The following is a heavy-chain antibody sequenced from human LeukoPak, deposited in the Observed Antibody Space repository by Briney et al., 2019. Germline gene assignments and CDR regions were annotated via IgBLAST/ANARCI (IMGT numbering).Heavy chain of an antibody. CDR3: AMVRGYYYHGLDV. D-gene: IGHD3-10*01. V-gene: IGHV3-74*01. CDR1: GFTFSSYW. CDR2: INSDGSST. J-gene: IGHJ6*02. Sequence: PGRSLRLSCAASGFTFSSYWMHWVRQAPGKGLVWVSRINSDGSSTNYADSVKGRFTISRDNAMNTLYLQMNSLRAEDTAVYYCAMVRGYYYHGLDVWGQGTTVTVSS.